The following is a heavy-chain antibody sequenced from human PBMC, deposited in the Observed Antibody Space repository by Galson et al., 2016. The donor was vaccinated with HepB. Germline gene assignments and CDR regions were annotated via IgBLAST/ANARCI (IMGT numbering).Heavy chain of an antibody. CDR1: GFSVSGKY. Sequence: SLRLSCAASGFSVSGKYMSWVRQAPGKGLEWLSVIYSDGSTSHIDSVKGRFTISNDKSKNTLYLQMNSLRVDDTAVYYCARAPHDYGDYIDGFDVWGQGTMVTVSS. V-gene: IGHV3-53*01. CDR3: ARAPHDYGDYIDGFDV. CDR2: IYSDGST. J-gene: IGHJ3*01. D-gene: IGHD4-17*01.